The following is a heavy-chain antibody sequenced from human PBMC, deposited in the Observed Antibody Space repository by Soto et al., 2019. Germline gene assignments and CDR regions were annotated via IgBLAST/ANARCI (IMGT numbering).Heavy chain of an antibody. CDR2: ISAYNGNT. D-gene: IGHD3-22*01. Sequence: ASAKVTCKASGYTFTSKGISWVRQAPGQGLEWMGWISAYNGNTNYAQKLQGRVTMTTDTSTSTAYMELRSLRSDDTAVYYCARVRDDSSGYVYRGQGTLVTVSS. CDR1: GYTFTSKG. J-gene: IGHJ4*02. CDR3: ARVRDDSSGYVY. V-gene: IGHV1-18*01.